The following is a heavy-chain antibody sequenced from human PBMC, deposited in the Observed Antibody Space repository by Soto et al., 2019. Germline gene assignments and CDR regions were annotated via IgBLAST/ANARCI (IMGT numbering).Heavy chain of an antibody. CDR3: AREPKDGYNTGGLDF. CDR2: IFYTGST. J-gene: IGHJ4*02. Sequence: PSETLSRTCAVSCDSIISIYHWAWIRHPPWRSLEWIGYIFYTGSTSYNPSLKSRVTISVDTSKNLFSLRLSSVTAADTAVYYCAREPKDGYNTGGLDFWGRGKLVTVS. CDR1: CDSIISIYH. D-gene: IGHD5-12*01. V-gene: IGHV4-59*01.